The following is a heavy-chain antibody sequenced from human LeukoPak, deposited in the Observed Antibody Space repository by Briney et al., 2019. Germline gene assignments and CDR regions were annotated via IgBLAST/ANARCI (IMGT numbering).Heavy chain of an antibody. CDR3: ARAHYDSSGYYFDY. V-gene: IGHV4-4*09. J-gene: IGHJ4*02. CDR2: IYTSGST. D-gene: IGHD3-22*01. CDR1: GGSISSYY. Sequence: SETLSLTCTVSGGSISSYYWSWIWQPPGKGLEWIGYIYTSGSTNYNPSLKSRVTISVDTSKNQFSLKLSSVTAADTTVYYCARAHYDSSGYYFDYWGQGTLVTVSS.